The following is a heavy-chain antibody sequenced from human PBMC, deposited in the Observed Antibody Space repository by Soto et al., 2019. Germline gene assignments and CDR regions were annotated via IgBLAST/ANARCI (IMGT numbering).Heavy chain of an antibody. J-gene: IGHJ4*02. Sequence: QVQLVESGGGVVQPGRSLRLSCAASGFTFSSYGMHWVRQAPGKGLEWVAVISYDGSNKYYADSVKGRFTISRDNSKNLLYLQMNSLRAEDTAVYCCARSPYSVSYLAYFDYWGQGTLVTVSS. CDR1: GFTFSSYG. D-gene: IGHD1-26*01. V-gene: IGHV3-30*03. CDR2: ISYDGSNK. CDR3: ARSPYSVSYLAYFDY.